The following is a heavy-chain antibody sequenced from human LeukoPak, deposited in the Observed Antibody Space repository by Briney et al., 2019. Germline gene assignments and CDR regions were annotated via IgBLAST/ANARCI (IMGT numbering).Heavy chain of an antibody. CDR3: ARGGSSTYIDY. J-gene: IGHJ4*02. CDR1: GFTFTSYG. Sequence: GASVTVSCKASGFTFTSYGFTWVRQAPGQGLEWMGWISGYNGNTNYAQKLQGRVTMTTDTSTRTAYMELRSLRSDDTAVYYCARGGSSTYIDYWGQGTLDTVSS. V-gene: IGHV1-18*01. CDR2: ISGYNGNT. D-gene: IGHD2-2*01.